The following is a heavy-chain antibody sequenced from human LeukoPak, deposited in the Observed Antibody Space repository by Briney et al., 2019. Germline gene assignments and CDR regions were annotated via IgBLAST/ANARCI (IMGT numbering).Heavy chain of an antibody. CDR2: ISGSGDNT. Sequence: GGSLRLSCAASGFTFSSYAMSWVRQAPGKGLEWVSGISGSGDNTYYADSVKGRFTISRDNSKNTLYLQMNSLRAEDTAVYYCAKDGLYSGYDSHFDYWGQGTLVTVSS. CDR1: GFTFSSYA. J-gene: IGHJ4*02. CDR3: AKDGLYSGYDSHFDY. V-gene: IGHV3-23*01. D-gene: IGHD5-12*01.